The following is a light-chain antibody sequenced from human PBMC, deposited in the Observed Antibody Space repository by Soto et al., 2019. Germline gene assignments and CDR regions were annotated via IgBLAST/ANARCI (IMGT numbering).Light chain of an antibody. V-gene: IGKV3-15*01. CDR1: QSVSRSD. CDR2: SAS. Sequence: EIVMTQSPATLSLSPGERATVSCRASQSVSRSDLAWYHQKPGQAPRLLIYSASTRATGVPARFSGSGSGTEFTLTINSLQSEDFAVYYCQQRSNWPITFGQGTRLEIK. CDR3: QQRSNWPIT. J-gene: IGKJ5*01.